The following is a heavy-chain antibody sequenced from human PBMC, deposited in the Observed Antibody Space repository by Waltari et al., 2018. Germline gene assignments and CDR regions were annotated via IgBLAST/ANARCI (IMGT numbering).Heavy chain of an antibody. Sequence: EVQLVDSGGDLVQPGGSLKLSCAASGITFSDSSIHWVRQAPGKGLGWVGRIRSEANSYATAFAASVNGRFTIFRDDSKKTAYLQMNTLMSEDTALYYCTRSGTTTVAFDIWGQGTMVTVSS. J-gene: IGHJ3*02. D-gene: IGHD1-1*01. CDR1: GITFSDSS. CDR2: IRSEANSYAT. CDR3: TRSGTTTVAFDI. V-gene: IGHV3-73*01.